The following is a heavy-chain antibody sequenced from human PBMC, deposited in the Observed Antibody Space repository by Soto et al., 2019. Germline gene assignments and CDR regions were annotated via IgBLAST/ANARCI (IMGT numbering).Heavy chain of an antibody. Sequence: VGSLRLSCAASGFTFSSYAMHWVRQAPGKGLEWVTTISHDGNNKFYADSVKGRFIVSRDNSRTTLFLQMNSLRPEDTGIYYCARDYRTSSAGYYYYGLEVWGQGTTVSVSS. J-gene: IGHJ6*02. V-gene: IGHV3-30-3*01. CDR3: ARDYRTSSAGYYYYGLEV. CDR1: GFTFSSYA. CDR2: ISHDGNNK. D-gene: IGHD2-2*01.